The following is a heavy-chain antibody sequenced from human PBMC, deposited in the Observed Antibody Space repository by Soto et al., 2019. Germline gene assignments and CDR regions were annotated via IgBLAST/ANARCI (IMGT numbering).Heavy chain of an antibody. J-gene: IGHJ4*02. CDR2: IFYNGRT. V-gene: IGHV4-39*01. CDR1: CGSISTPSYY. CDR3: ARLYSGSYQQDF. Sequence: PSETLSLTCTVSCGSISTPSYYWGWIRQPPGRGPEWIGSIFYNGRTYPDPSLKSRITISVDTSENQFSLKLTSVTAADTAVYYCARLYSGSYQQDFWGQGTLVTVSS. D-gene: IGHD1-26*01.